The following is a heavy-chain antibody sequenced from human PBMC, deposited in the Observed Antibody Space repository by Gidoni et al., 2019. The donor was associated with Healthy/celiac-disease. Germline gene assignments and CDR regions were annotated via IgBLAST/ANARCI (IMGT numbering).Heavy chain of an antibody. CDR1: GGSFSGYY. V-gene: IGHV4-34*01. CDR2: INHSGSP. J-gene: IGHJ4*02. D-gene: IGHD3-3*01. CDR3: ARYLAPFWSGYGGFDY. Sequence: QVQLQQWGAGLLKPSETLSLTCAVYGGSFSGYYWSWIRQPPGKGLEWIGEINHSGSPNYNPSLKSRVTISVDTSKNQFSLKLSSVTAADTAVYYCARYLAPFWSGYGGFDYWGQGTLVTVSS.